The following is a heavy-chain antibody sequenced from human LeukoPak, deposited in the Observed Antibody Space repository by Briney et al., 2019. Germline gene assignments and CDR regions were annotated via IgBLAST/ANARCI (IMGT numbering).Heavy chain of an antibody. D-gene: IGHD1-1*01. CDR3: ARNTTVTDWYFDL. CDR2: IYHSGST. J-gene: IGHJ2*01. Sequence: SETLSLTCTVSGGAISSSSHYWGWIRQPPGKGLEWIGSIYHSGSTVYNPSLKSRVAISVDTSRNQFSLKLNSVTVSDTAVYYCARNTTVTDWYFDLWGRGTLVTVSS. CDR1: GGAISSSSHY. V-gene: IGHV4-39*01.